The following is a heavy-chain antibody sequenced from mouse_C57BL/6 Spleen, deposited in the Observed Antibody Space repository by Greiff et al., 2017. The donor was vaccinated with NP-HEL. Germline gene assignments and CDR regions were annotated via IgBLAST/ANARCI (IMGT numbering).Heavy chain of an antibody. Sequence: DVKLVESGGGLVQPGGSLKLSCAASGFTFSDYYMYWVRQTPEKRLEWVAYISNGGGSTYYPDTVKGRFTISRDNATNTLYLQMSRLKSEDTAMYYCARPGGFDYDGFAYWGQGTLVTVSA. J-gene: IGHJ3*01. CDR2: ISNGGGST. V-gene: IGHV5-12*01. D-gene: IGHD2-4*01. CDR3: ARPGGFDYDGFAY. CDR1: GFTFSDYY.